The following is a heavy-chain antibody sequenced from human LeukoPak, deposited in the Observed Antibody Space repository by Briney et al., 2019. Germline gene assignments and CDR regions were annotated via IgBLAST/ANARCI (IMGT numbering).Heavy chain of an antibody. V-gene: IGHV4-59*01. CDR3: ARDERSRYYYMDV. Sequence: PSETLSLTCTVSGGSISSYYWSWIRQPPGKGLEWIGYIYYSGSTKYNPYLKSRVTISVDTSKNQFSLKLSSVTAADTAVYYCARDERSRYYYMDVWGKGTTVTVSS. J-gene: IGHJ6*03. CDR1: GGSISSYY. CDR2: IYYSGST.